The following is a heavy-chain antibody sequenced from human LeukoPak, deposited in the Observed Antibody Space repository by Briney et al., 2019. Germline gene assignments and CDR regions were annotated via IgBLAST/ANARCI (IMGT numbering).Heavy chain of an antibody. J-gene: IGHJ4*02. Sequence: PGGSLRLSCAASGFTVSSNYMSWVRQAPGKGLEWVSVIYSGGSTYYADSVKGRFTISRHNSKNTLYLQMKSLRAEDTAVYYCARDLSGYYDYWGQGTLVTVSS. CDR1: GFTVSSNY. V-gene: IGHV3-53*04. D-gene: IGHD3-9*01. CDR2: IYSGGST. CDR3: ARDLSGYYDY.